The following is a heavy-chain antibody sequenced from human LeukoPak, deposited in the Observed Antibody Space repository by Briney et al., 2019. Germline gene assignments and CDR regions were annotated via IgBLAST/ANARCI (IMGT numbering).Heavy chain of an antibody. J-gene: IGHJ6*02. CDR1: GFTFSSYA. D-gene: IGHD3-22*01. Sequence: PGGSQRLSCAASGFTFSSYAMSWVRQAPGKGLEWVSAISGSGGSTYYADSVKGRFTISRDNSKNTLYLQMNSLRAEDTAVYYCAKGTFDYYDSSGYYSHDYYYYGMDVWGQGTTVTVSS. V-gene: IGHV3-23*01. CDR2: ISGSGGST. CDR3: AKGTFDYYDSSGYYSHDYYYYGMDV.